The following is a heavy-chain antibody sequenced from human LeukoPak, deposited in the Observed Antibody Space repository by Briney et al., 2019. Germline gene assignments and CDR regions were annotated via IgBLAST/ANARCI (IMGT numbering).Heavy chain of an antibody. CDR3: AKYVLSGSYYHYYYYMDV. D-gene: IGHD1-26*01. J-gene: IGHJ6*03. CDR2: ISYDGSDK. Sequence: TGGSLRLSCAASGFTFSRHGVHWVRQAPGKGLEWVAVISYDGSDKHYADSVKGRFTISRDNSKNTLYLQMNSLRAEDTAVYYCAKYVLSGSYYHYYYYMDVWGKGTTVTVSS. CDR1: GFTFSRHG. V-gene: IGHV3-30*18.